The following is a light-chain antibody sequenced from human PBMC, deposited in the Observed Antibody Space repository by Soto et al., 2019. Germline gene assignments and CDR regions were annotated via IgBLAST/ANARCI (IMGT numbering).Light chain of an antibody. CDR2: EVT. CDR1: SSDVGAYNY. Sequence: QSALTQPPSASGSPGQSVIISCTGTSSDVGAYNYVSWYQQHPGKAPKLIIYEVTKRPSGVPDRFSGSKSGNTASLTVSGLQAEDEADYYCSSSAGNNVGVFGGGTKVTVL. V-gene: IGLV2-8*01. J-gene: IGLJ2*01. CDR3: SSSAGNNVGV.